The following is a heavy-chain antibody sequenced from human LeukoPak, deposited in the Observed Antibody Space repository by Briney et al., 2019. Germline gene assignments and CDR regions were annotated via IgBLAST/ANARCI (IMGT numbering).Heavy chain of an antibody. Sequence: GGSLRLSCAASGFTFSSYGMSWVRQAPGKGLEWVSAICGRDGSTYYADSVKGRFTISRDNSKNTLYVQMNSLRAEDTAVYYCAKSTRRVAYYYDTSGYDLYYFDYWGQGTLVTVSS. CDR3: AKSTRRVAYYYDTSGYDLYYFDY. D-gene: IGHD3-22*01. CDR2: ICGRDGST. V-gene: IGHV3-23*01. J-gene: IGHJ4*02. CDR1: GFTFSSYG.